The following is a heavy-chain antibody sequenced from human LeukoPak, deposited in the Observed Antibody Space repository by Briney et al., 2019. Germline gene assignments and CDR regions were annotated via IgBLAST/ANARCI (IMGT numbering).Heavy chain of an antibody. D-gene: IGHD3-10*01. CDR1: GFTFSSYA. V-gene: IGHV3-30*04. CDR2: ISYDGSNK. J-gene: IGHJ2*01. CDR3: AKDHYASATGYFDL. Sequence: GRSLRLSCAASGFTFSSYAMHWVRQAPGKGLEWVAVISYDGSNKYYADSVKGRFTISRDNAKNSLYLQMNSLRAEDTALYDCAKDHYASATGYFDLWGRGTLVTVSS.